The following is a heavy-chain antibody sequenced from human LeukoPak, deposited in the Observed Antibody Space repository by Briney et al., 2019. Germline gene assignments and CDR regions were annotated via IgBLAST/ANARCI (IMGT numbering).Heavy chain of an antibody. V-gene: IGHV4-4*07. D-gene: IGHD1-26*01. CDR1: GGSISSYY. Sequence: PSETLSLTCTVSGGSISSYYWRWIRQPAGKGPECIWRIYTSGSTNYDPSLKSRVTMSVDTSKNQFSLKLSSVTAADTAVYYCARMQAWVGGTTGPRGFDYWGQGTLVTVSS. J-gene: IGHJ4*02. CDR3: ARMQAWVGGTTGPRGFDY. CDR2: IYTSGST.